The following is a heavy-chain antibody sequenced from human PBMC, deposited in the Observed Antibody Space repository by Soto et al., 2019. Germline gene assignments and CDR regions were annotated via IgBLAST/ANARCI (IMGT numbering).Heavy chain of an antibody. CDR2: INHSRSS. V-gene: IGHV4-34*01. CDR1: GGSFRGYY. D-gene: IGHD3-10*01. J-gene: IGHJ6*02. Sequence: LSLTCTVSGGSFRGYYWGWVRQPPGKGLEWIGEINHSRSSNYHPSLKSRVTISVATSKNQFSLTVNSVTPADTAVYYCARGEITLLGGMDVWGQGTTVTVSS. CDR3: ARGEITLLGGMDV.